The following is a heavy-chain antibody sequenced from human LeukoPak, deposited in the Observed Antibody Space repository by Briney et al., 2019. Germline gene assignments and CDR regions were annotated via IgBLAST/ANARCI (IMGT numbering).Heavy chain of an antibody. CDR1: GYSISSGYY. CDR3: ARRRVEMATSYFDY. D-gene: IGHD5-24*01. Sequence: PSETLSLTCAVSGYSISSGYYWGWIRQPPGKGLEWIGSIYHSGSTYYNPSLKSRVTISVDTSKNQFSLKLSSVTAADTAVYYCARRRVEMATSYFDYWGQGTLVTVSP. CDR2: IYHSGST. V-gene: IGHV4-38-2*01. J-gene: IGHJ4*02.